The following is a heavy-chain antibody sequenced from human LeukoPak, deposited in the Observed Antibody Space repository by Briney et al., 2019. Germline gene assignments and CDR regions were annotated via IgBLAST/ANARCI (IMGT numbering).Heavy chain of an antibody. CDR2: ISWNSSST. Sequence: GGSLRLSCVASGFTFDDFTMHWVRQRPGKGLEWVSLISWNSSSTYFTDPVKGRFTISRDNTKNSLYLQMNSLTTEDTAFYCAKDGRQGAYDVWGQGTLVTVS. CDR3: AKDGRQGAYDV. D-gene: IGHD2-21*01. V-gene: IGHV3-43*01. J-gene: IGHJ3*01. CDR1: GFTFDDFT.